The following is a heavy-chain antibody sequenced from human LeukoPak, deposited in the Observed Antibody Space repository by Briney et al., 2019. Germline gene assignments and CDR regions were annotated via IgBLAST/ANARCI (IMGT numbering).Heavy chain of an antibody. J-gene: IGHJ4*02. CDR2: INHSGST. V-gene: IGHV4-34*01. Sequence: TPSETQSLTCAVFGGSFSGYYWSCIRQTPGKGLEWIGEINHSGSTHYSPSLKSRVTISADTSKNQFSLKLTSVTAADAAVYYCASGTRYNPFDYWGQGTRVTVSS. CDR3: ASGTRYNPFDY. CDR1: GGSFSGYY. D-gene: IGHD3-16*02.